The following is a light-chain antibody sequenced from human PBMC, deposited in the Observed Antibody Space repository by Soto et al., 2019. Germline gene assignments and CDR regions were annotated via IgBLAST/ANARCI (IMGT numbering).Light chain of an antibody. Sequence: EIVLTHAPATLSFSPGEKATLSFRASQSVSNNYLAWYQQKPGQAPRLLIYGASNRATGIPDRFSGSGSGTDFTLTISRLEPEDFAVYYCQQYGSSGTFGQGTKVDI. J-gene: IGKJ1*01. CDR3: QQYGSSGT. CDR2: GAS. V-gene: IGKV3-20*01. CDR1: QSVSNNY.